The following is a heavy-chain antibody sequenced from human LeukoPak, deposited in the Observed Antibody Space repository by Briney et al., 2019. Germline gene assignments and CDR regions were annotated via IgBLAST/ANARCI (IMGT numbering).Heavy chain of an antibody. J-gene: IGHJ3*02. CDR3: ARFHNYDILTGYPTGNAFDI. CDR2: ISAYNGNT. Sequence: WASVKVSCKASGYTFTSYGISWVRQAPGQGLEWMGWISAYNGNTNYAQKLQGRVTMTTDTSTSTAYMELRSLRSDDTAVYYCARFHNYDILTGYPTGNAFDIWGQGTMVTVSS. CDR1: GYTFTSYG. D-gene: IGHD3-9*01. V-gene: IGHV1-18*01.